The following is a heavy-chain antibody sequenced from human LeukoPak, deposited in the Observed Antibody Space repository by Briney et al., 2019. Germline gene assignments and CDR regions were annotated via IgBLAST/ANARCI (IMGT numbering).Heavy chain of an antibody. CDR1: GGSISSYY. Sequence: KPSETLSLTCTVSGGSISSYYWSWIRQPPGKGLEWIGRIYTSGSTNYNPSLKSRVTISVDTSKNQFSLKLSSVTAADTAVYYCARSSLLGYDSSGYLSLDAFDIWGQGTMVTVSS. CDR3: ARSSLLGYDSSGYLSLDAFDI. V-gene: IGHV4-4*08. D-gene: IGHD3-22*01. J-gene: IGHJ3*02. CDR2: IYTSGST.